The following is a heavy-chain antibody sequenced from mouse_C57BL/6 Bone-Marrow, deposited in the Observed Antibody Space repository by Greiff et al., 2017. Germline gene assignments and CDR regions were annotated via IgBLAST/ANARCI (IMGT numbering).Heavy chain of an antibody. J-gene: IGHJ4*01. CDR1: GFTFTDYY. V-gene: IGHV1-36*01. Sequence: EVQLQQSGPVLVKPGPSVKISCKASGFTFTDYYMHWVKPSHGKSLAWIGLVYPYNGGTSYNQNFKGKATLTVDTYSSTAYMGLNSLTSEYSAVYDCARSLLLLRFLDYWGQGTSVTVSS. CDR2: VYPYNGGT. CDR3: ARSLLLLRFLDY. D-gene: IGHD1-1*01.